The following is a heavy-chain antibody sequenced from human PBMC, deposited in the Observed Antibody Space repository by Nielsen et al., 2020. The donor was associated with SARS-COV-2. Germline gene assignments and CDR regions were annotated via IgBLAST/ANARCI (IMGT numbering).Heavy chain of an antibody. V-gene: IGHV3-30-3*01. CDR2: ISYDGSNK. J-gene: IGHJ4*02. D-gene: IGHD3-22*01. Sequence: LKISCAASGFTFSNYAMHWVRQAPGKGLEWVAVISYDGSNKYYADSVKGRFTISRDSSKNTLFLQMNSLRAEDTAVYFCARDSSNYYYDSSGYCDYWGQGTLVTVSS. CDR3: ARDSSNYYYDSSGYCDY. CDR1: GFTFSNYA.